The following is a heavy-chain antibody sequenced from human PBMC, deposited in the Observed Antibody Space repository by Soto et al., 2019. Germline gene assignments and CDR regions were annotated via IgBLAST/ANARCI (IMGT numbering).Heavy chain of an antibody. CDR1: GGFIRNSTDY. CDR3: AGRSSFYTGCFDF. V-gene: IGHV4-39*01. Sequence: SETLALTWSFSGGFIRNSTDYWDWIRPPPGKGLEWIGSIYLSGSIHYHPPFQSRVTISVDTSNNQLSLMLSPVTATDTAVYYGAGRSSFYTGCFDFWGQGTLVTVSS. CDR2: IYLSGSI. J-gene: IGHJ4*02. D-gene: IGHD3-3*01.